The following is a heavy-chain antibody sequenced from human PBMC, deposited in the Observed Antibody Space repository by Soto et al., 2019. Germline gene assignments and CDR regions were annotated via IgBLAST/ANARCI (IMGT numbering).Heavy chain of an antibody. Sequence: ASVKVSCKASGYTFTSYGISRVRQAPGQGLEWMGWISAYNGNTNYAQKLQGRVTMTTDTSTSTAYMELRSLRSDDTAVYYCARDTRGYSYDMMGWYYFDYWGHGTLVTVSS. V-gene: IGHV1-18*01. CDR2: ISAYNGNT. D-gene: IGHD5-18*01. J-gene: IGHJ4*01. CDR1: GYTFTSYG. CDR3: ARDTRGYSYDMMGWYYFDY.